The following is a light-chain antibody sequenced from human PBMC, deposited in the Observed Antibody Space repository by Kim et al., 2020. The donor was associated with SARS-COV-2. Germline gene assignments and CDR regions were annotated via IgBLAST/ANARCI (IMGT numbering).Light chain of an antibody. J-gene: IGKJ1*01. CDR3: QQYGSSQWT. V-gene: IGKV3-20*01. Sequence: EMVLTQSPGTLSLSPGERATLSCRASQSVSSSYLAWYQHKPGQAPRLLIYGASSRATGIPDRFSGNGSGTDFTLTISRLEPEDFAVYYCQQYGSSQWTFGQGTKVEIK. CDR1: QSVSSSY. CDR2: GAS.